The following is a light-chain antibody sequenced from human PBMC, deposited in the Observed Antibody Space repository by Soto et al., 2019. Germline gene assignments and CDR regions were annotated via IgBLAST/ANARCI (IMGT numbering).Light chain of an antibody. J-gene: IGLJ1*01. CDR2: EVS. CDR1: SSDIGGADY. CDR3: SSYAGSNNPYV. V-gene: IGLV2-8*01. Sequence: QSVLTQPPSASGSPGQSVTISCTGTSSDIGGADYVSWFQQRPGKAPKLLTYEVSKRPSGVPDRFSASKSGNTASLTVSGLQADDEAYYYYSSYAGSNNPYVFGTGTKVTVL.